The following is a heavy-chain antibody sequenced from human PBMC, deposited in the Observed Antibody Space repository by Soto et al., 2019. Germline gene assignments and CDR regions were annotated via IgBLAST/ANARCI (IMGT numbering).Heavy chain of an antibody. CDR1: GYTFTSYG. CDR2: ISAYNGNT. V-gene: IGHV1-18*01. CDR3: ARKAVIPPGYYYNGMDV. Sequence: QVQLVQSGAEVKKPGASVKVSCKASGYTFTSYGISWVRQAPGQGLEWMGWISAYNGNTNYAQKLQGRVTMTTDTSTSKDYMELRSLRSDDTAVYYCARKAVIPPGYYYNGMDVWGQGTTVTVSS. J-gene: IGHJ6*02. D-gene: IGHD2-21*01.